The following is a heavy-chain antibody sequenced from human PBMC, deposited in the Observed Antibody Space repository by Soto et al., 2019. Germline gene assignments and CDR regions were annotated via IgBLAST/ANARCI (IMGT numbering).Heavy chain of an antibody. Sequence: PGGSLRLSCAASGFTFSSYGMHWVRQAPGKGLEWVAVISYDGSNKYYADPVKGRFTISRDDSKNTLYLQMNSLRAEDTAVYYCARDTIPDLLRYFDWSYYYYGMDVWGQGTTVTVSS. CDR2: ISYDGSNK. J-gene: IGHJ6*02. D-gene: IGHD3-9*01. CDR1: GFTFSSYG. CDR3: ARDTIPDLLRYFDWSYYYYGMDV. V-gene: IGHV3-30*03.